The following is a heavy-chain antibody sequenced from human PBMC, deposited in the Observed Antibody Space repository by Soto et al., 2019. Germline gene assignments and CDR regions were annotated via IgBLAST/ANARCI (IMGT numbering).Heavy chain of an antibody. CDR2: MYYSGST. J-gene: IGHJ5*02. CDR1: GCSISSSSYY. V-gene: IGHV4-39*02. CDR3: AREHYHFWSGYYPNWFDP. D-gene: IGHD3-3*01. Sequence: SETLSITCTFSGCSISSSSYYWAWIRQPPGKGLEWIGSMYYSGSTYYNPSLKSRVTISVDTSKNQFSLKLSSVTAADTAVYYCAREHYHFWSGYYPNWFDPWGQGTMVTVSS.